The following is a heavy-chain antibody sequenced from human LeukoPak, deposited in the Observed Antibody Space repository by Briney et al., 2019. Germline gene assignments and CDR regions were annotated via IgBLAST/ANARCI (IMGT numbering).Heavy chain of an antibody. D-gene: IGHD3-10*01. CDR3: ARGIPIIRGVISPLDY. CDR1: GLTFSRHD. CDR2: IGTAGDT. V-gene: IGHV3-13*01. Sequence: PGGSLRLSCAASGLTFSRHDMHWVRQSAGKGLEWVSGIGTAGDTYYADSVKGRFTISRENAKNSLYLQMNSLRAGDTAVYYCARGIPIIRGVISPLDYWGQGTPVTVSS. J-gene: IGHJ4*02.